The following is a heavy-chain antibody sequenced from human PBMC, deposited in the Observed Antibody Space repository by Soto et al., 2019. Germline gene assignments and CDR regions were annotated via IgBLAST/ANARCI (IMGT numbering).Heavy chain of an antibody. Sequence: GGSLRLSCAASGFSVSSTYMSWFRQAPGKGLAWVSVVYSDGRIYYADSVKGRSTPSRDNSRNTLFLQVNSLRDEDTAVYYCARQVVLPMFSGYCFDPWGQGTLVTVSS. V-gene: IGHV3-53*01. D-gene: IGHD3-22*01. CDR3: ARQVVLPMFSGYCFDP. CDR2: VYSDGRI. J-gene: IGHJ5*02. CDR1: GFSVSSTY.